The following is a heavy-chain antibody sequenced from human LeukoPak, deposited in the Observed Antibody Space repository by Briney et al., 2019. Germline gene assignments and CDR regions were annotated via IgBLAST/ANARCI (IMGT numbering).Heavy chain of an antibody. D-gene: IGHD3-22*01. V-gene: IGHV1-2*02. J-gene: IGHJ4*02. CDR1: GYTFTSYD. CDR2: INPNSGGT. Sequence: ASVKVSCKASGYTFTSYDINWVRQATGQGLEWMGWINPNSGGTNYAQKFQGRVTMTRDSSISTAYMELSRLRSDDTAVYYCARVPPTYYYDSSGYPDYWGQGTLVTVSS. CDR3: ARVPPTYYYDSSGYPDY.